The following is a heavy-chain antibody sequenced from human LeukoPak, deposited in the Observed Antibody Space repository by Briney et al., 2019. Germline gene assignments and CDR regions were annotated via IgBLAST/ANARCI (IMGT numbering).Heavy chain of an antibody. V-gene: IGHV3-9*01. Sequence: PGRSQRLSCAASGFTFDDYAMHWVRQAPGKGLEWVSGISWNSGGLGYADSVKGRFTISRDNAKNSLYLQMNSLRAEDTALYYCARDENYDSSGYYDYWGQGTLVTVSS. CDR2: ISWNSGGL. J-gene: IGHJ4*02. CDR3: ARDENYDSSGYYDY. D-gene: IGHD3-22*01. CDR1: GFTFDDYA.